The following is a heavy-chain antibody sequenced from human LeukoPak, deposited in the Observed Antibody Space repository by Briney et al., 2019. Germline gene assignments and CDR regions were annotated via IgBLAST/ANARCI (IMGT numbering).Heavy chain of an antibody. CDR2: ISGSGGST. CDR1: GFTFSSYA. CDR3: AKDSPPTKSRSGWAGYFQH. V-gene: IGHV3-23*01. D-gene: IGHD6-19*01. J-gene: IGHJ1*01. Sequence: PGGSLGLSCAASGFTFSSYAMSWVRQAPGKGLEWVSAISGSGGSTYYADSVKGRFTISRDNSKNTLYLQMNSLRAEDTAVYYCAKDSPPTKSRSGWAGYFQHWGQGTLVTVSS.